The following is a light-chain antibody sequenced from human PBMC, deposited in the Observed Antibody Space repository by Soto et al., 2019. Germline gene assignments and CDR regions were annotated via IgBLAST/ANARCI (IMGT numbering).Light chain of an antibody. CDR1: QGISNY. Sequence: DIQMTQSPSSLSASVGDRVTITCRASQGISNYLAWYRQKPGKVPKLLIYAASTLQSGVPSRFSGSGSGTDFTLTISSLQPEDVATYYCQKYNSAPPETFGQGTKVEIK. CDR3: QKYNSAPPET. CDR2: AAS. V-gene: IGKV1-27*01. J-gene: IGKJ1*01.